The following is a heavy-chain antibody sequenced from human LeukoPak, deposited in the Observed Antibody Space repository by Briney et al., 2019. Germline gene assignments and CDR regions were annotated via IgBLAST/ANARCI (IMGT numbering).Heavy chain of an antibody. Sequence: SETLSLTCTVSGGSISSSSYYWGWIRQPPGKGLEWIGSIYYSGSTYYNPSLKSRVTISVDTSKNQFSLKLSSVTAADTAVYYCARVAEESRVHDAFDIWGQGTMVTVSS. D-gene: IGHD1-1*01. CDR2: IYYSGST. CDR1: GGSISSSSYY. CDR3: ARVAEESRVHDAFDI. J-gene: IGHJ3*02. V-gene: IGHV4-39*07.